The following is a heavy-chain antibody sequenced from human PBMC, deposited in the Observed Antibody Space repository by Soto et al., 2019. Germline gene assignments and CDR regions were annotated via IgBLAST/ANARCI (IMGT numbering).Heavy chain of an antibody. CDR1: GFSFRSYG. CDR2: ISYDGSNK. CDR3: AKDLRDLGATNDY. D-gene: IGHD1-26*01. V-gene: IGHV3-30*18. Sequence: QVQLVGSGGGVVQPWRSLSLSCAASGFSFRSYGMHWVRQAPGKGLEWVAVISYDGSNKYYADSVKGRFTISRDNSKNTLYLQMNSLRDEDTAVYYCAKDLRDLGATNDYRGQGTLVTVSS. J-gene: IGHJ4*02.